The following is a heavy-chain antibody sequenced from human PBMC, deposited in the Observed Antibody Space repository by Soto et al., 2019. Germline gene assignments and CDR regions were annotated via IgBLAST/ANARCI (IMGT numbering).Heavy chain of an antibody. CDR3: ARVRSPRIEAAGKGEGWYFDL. CDR1: GGSISSGGYY. Sequence: QVQLQESGPGLVKPSQTLSLTCTVSGGSISSGGYYWSWIRQHPGKGLEWIGYIYYSGSTYYNPSLKSRVTITVDTSKNQFSLKRSSVTAADTAVYYCARVRSPRIEAAGKGEGWYFDLWGRGTLVTVSS. CDR2: IYYSGST. D-gene: IGHD6-13*01. J-gene: IGHJ2*01. V-gene: IGHV4-31*03.